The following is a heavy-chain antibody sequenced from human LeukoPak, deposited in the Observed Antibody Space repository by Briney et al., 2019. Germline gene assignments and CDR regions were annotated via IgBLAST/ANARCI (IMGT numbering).Heavy chain of an antibody. Sequence: GGSLRLSCAASGFTFDDYAMHWVRQAPGKGLEWVSGISWNSGSIGYADSVKGRFTISRDNAKNSLYLQMNSLRAEDTALYHCAKAGPLFQWLVTWFDPWGQGTLVTVSS. CDR3: AKAGPLFQWLVTWFDP. J-gene: IGHJ5*02. CDR1: GFTFDDYA. V-gene: IGHV3-9*01. CDR2: ISWNSGSI. D-gene: IGHD6-19*01.